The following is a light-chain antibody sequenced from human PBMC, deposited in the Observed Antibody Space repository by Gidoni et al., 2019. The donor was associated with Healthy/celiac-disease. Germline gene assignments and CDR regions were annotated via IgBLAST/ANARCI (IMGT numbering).Light chain of an antibody. J-gene: IGKJ2*01. Sequence: DIQMTQSPSYLPASVGDRVTITCRASQSISSYLNWYQQKPGKAPKLLIYAASSLQSGVPSRFSGSGSGTDFTLTISSLQPEDFATYYCQQSYSTPYTFGQGTKLEIK. CDR2: AAS. CDR1: QSISSY. V-gene: IGKV1-39*01. CDR3: QQSYSTPYT.